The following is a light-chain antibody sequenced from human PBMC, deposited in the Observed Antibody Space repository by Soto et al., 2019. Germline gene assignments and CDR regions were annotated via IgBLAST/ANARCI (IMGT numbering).Light chain of an antibody. Sequence: DIQMTQSPSSLSASVGDRVTITCQASQDIRNYLIWYQQKPGKAPKLLIYGASNVETGVPSRFSGSGSGTDFTSTISSLQPEDIATYYCQQYDSVPLTFGGGTNVEIK. V-gene: IGKV1-33*01. CDR1: QDIRNY. J-gene: IGKJ4*01. CDR3: QQYDSVPLT. CDR2: GAS.